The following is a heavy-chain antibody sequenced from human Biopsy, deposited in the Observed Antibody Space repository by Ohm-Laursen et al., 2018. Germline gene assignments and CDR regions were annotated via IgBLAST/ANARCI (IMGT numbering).Heavy chain of an antibody. CDR2: IWYDGTDK. V-gene: IGHV3-33*01. Sequence: SLRLSCTASGFTFSGYGMHWVRQAPGKGLEWVAVIWYDGTDKFYADSVKGRFTISRDNSKNTLYLHMNSLRAADTAVYYSPRDRCYGSENYYSHYNMDVWGQGTTVTVSS. CDR3: PRDRCYGSENYYSHYNMDV. D-gene: IGHD3-10*01. J-gene: IGHJ6*03. CDR1: GFTFSGYG.